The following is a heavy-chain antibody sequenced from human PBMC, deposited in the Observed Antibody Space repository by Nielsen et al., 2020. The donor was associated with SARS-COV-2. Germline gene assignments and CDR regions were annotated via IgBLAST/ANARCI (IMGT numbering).Heavy chain of an antibody. D-gene: IGHD6-19*01. CDR1: GFTFSSYS. J-gene: IGHJ4*02. Sequence: GESLKISCAASGFTFSSYSMHWVRQAPGKGLEWVAVISYDGSNKYYADSVKGQFTISRDNSKNTLYLQMNSLRAEDTAVYYCARVKKQLPYSSGSGDYWGQGTLVTVSS. V-gene: IGHV3-30*03. CDR3: ARVKKQLPYSSGSGDY. CDR2: ISYDGSNK.